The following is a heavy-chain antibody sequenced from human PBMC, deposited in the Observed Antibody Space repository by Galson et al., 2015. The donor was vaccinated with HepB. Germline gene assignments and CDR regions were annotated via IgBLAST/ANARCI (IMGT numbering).Heavy chain of an antibody. CDR2: ISYDGSNK. Sequence: SLRLSCAASGFTFSSYGMHWVRQAPGKGLEWVAVISYDGSNKYYADSVKGRFTISRDNSKNTLYLQMNSLRAEDTAVYYCAKDRGDGLDFDGMDVWGQGTLVTVSS. D-gene: IGHD3-10*01. J-gene: IGHJ6*02. CDR1: GFTFSSYG. CDR3: AKDRGDGLDFDGMDV. V-gene: IGHV3-30*18.